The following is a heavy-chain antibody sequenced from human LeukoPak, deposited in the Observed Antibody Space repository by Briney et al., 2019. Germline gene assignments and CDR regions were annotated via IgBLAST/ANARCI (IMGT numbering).Heavy chain of an antibody. CDR1: GFTFSSYG. CDR2: ISYDGSNK. D-gene: IGHD6-13*01. V-gene: IGHV3-30*18. CDR3: AKDPSGSPI. J-gene: IGHJ3*02. Sequence: PGRSLRLSCAASGFTFSSYGMHWVRQAPGKGLEWVAVISYDGSNKYYADSVKGRFTISGDNSKNTLYLQMNSLRAEDTAVYYCAKDPSGSPIWGQGTMVTVSS.